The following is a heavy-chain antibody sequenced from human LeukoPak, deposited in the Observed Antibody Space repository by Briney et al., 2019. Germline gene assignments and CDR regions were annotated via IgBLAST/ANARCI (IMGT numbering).Heavy chain of an antibody. Sequence: GGSLRLSCAASGFTFSSYWMSWVRQAPGKGLEWVAVISYDGSNKYYADSVKGRFTISRDNSKNTLYLQMNSLRAEDTAVYYCARGGYCSSTSCHRDAFDIWGQGTMVTVSS. CDR3: ARGGYCSSTSCHRDAFDI. CDR2: ISYDGSNK. D-gene: IGHD2-2*01. CDR1: GFTFSSYW. V-gene: IGHV3-30*03. J-gene: IGHJ3*02.